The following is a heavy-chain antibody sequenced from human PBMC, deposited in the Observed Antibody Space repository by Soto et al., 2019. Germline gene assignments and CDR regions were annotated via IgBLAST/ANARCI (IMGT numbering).Heavy chain of an antibody. CDR3: ARPKGVIGSTYFDIFDI. V-gene: IGHV4-59*01. Sequence: TSETLSLTCAVSGGSISSSYWAWMREPPGKGLEWIGNVYHSGITNYNPSLKSRVTISVDTSKNQFSLRLNSVTAADTAVYYCARPKGVIGSTYFDIFDIWGQGTKVTVSS. J-gene: IGHJ3*02. D-gene: IGHD3-22*01. CDR1: GGSISSSY. CDR2: VYHSGIT.